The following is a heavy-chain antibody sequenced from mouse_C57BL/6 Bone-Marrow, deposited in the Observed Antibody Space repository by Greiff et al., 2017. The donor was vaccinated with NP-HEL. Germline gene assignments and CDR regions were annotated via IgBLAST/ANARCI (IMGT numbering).Heavy chain of an antibody. Sequence: EVKLMESGEGLVKPGGSLKLSCAASGFTFSSYAMSWVRQTPEKRLEWVAYISRGGDYIYYADTVKGRFTISRDNARNTLYLQMSSLKSEDTAMYYCTRVLLYYYAMDYWGQGTSVTVSS. CDR3: TRVLLYYYAMDY. J-gene: IGHJ4*01. CDR2: ISRGGDYI. CDR1: GFTFSSYA. D-gene: IGHD2-1*01. V-gene: IGHV5-9-1*02.